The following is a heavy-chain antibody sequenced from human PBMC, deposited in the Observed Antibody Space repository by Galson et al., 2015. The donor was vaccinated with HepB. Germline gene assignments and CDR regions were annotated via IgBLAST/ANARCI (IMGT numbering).Heavy chain of an antibody. CDR3: ARILVGYDSSGYPDY. V-gene: IGHV2-70*11. Sequence: PALVKPTQTLTLTCTFSGFSLSTSGMCVSWIRQPPGKALEWLARIDWDDDKYYSTSLKTRLTISKDTSKNQVVLTMTNMDPVDTATYYCARILVGYDSSGYPDYWGQGTLVSVSS. J-gene: IGHJ4*02. CDR2: IDWDDDK. CDR1: GFSLSTSGMC. D-gene: IGHD3-22*01.